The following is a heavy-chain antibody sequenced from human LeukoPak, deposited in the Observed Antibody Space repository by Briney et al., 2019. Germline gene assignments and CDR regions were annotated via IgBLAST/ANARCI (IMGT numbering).Heavy chain of an antibody. D-gene: IGHD4-11*01. CDR1: GYTFTSYY. Sequence: ASVKVSCKASGYTFTSYYMHWVRQAPGQGLEWMGIINPSGGSTSYAQKFQGRVTMTRDTSTSTVYMELSSLRSEDTAVYYCARDSPYSDYLIGGAFNIWGQGTMVTVSS. V-gene: IGHV1-46*01. CDR2: INPSGGST. J-gene: IGHJ3*02. CDR3: ARDSPYSDYLIGGAFNI.